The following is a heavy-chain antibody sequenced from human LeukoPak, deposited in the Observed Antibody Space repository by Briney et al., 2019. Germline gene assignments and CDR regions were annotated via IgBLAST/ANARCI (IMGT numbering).Heavy chain of an antibody. CDR3: ASALVWGYFDY. CDR2: INTNTGNP. CDR1: GYTFTSYD. Sequence: ASVKVSCKASGYTFTSYDINWVRQATGQGLEWMGWINTNTGNPTYAQGFTGRFVFSLDTSVSTAYLQISSLKAEDTAVYYCASALVWGYFDYWGQGTLVTVSS. D-gene: IGHD7-27*01. J-gene: IGHJ4*02. V-gene: IGHV7-4-1*02.